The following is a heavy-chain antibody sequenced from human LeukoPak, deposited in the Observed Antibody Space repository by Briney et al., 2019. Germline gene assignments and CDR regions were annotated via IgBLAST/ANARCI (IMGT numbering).Heavy chain of an antibody. D-gene: IGHD5-18*01. CDR1: GVSFSDYS. V-gene: IGHV4-34*01. CDR2: INHSGGN. J-gene: IGHJ6*03. CDR3: ARVGYSYSINDWSRTGLGAYPTKYYMDV. Sequence: PSETLSLTCAVYGVSFSDYSWSWLRQPPGKGLEGVGEINHSGGNNHNPSLMSRVIMSVDTSKNQCSLKVSSVTAADTAVYYCARVGYSYSINDWSRTGLGAYPTKYYMDVWGKGTTVTVSS.